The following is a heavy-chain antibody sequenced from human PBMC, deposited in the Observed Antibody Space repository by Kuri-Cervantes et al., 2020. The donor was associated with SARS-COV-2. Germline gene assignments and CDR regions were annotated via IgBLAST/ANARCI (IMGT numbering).Heavy chain of an antibody. CDR2: IYPGDSDT. CDR1: GYSFTSYW. V-gene: IGHV5-51*01. Sequence: KVSCKGSGYSFTSYWIGWVRQMPGKGLEWMGIIYPGDSDTRYSPSFQGQITISADKSISTAYLQWSSLKASDTAMYYCARHKGYSYVWYFDLWGRGTLVTVSS. J-gene: IGHJ2*01. CDR3: ARHKGYSYVWYFDL. D-gene: IGHD5-18*01.